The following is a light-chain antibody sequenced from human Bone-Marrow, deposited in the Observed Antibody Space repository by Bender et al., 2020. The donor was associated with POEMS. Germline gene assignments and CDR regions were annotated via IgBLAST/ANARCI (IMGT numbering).Light chain of an antibody. CDR1: NNDVGGYNY. CDR2: DVT. J-gene: IGLJ2*01. Sequence: QSALTQPPSASGSPGQSVTISCTGSNNDVGGYNYVSWYQQHPGKAPKLILYDVTNRPSGVSNRFSGSKSGNTASLTISGLQAEDEADYYCSSYTSSTTLVFGGGTKLTVL. CDR3: SSYTSSTTLV. V-gene: IGLV2-14*01.